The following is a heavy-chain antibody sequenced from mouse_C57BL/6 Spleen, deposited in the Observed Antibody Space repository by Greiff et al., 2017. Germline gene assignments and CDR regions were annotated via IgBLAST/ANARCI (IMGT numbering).Heavy chain of an antibody. D-gene: IGHD1-1*01. CDR1: GYTFTDYY. V-gene: IGHV1-76*01. CDR3: ARGYYGSSPYFDY. CDR2: IYPGSGNT. Sequence: QVQLQQSGAELVRPGASVKLSCKASGYTFTDYYINWVKQRPGQGLEWIARIYPGSGNTYYNEKFKGKATLTAEKSSSTAYMQLSSLTSEVSAVYFCARGYYGSSPYFDYWGQGTTLTVSS. J-gene: IGHJ2*01.